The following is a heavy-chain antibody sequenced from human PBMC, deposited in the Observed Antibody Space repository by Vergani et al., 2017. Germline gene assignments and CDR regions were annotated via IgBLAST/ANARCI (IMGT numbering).Heavy chain of an antibody. D-gene: IGHD2-8*01. J-gene: IGHJ6*02. V-gene: IGHV3-21*06. CDR2: IGSSGPYI. CDR3: ARDCTSGGCPDNYGMDV. Sequence: VQLVESGGGLVQPEGSLRLSCAVSGFIVSSHYMTWVRQAPGKGLEWVAVIGSSGPYINYADSVKGRFIISRDNTNNSLFLQLRSLRAEDAAVYYCARDCTSGGCPDNYGMDVWGQGATVTVSS. CDR1: GFIVSSHY.